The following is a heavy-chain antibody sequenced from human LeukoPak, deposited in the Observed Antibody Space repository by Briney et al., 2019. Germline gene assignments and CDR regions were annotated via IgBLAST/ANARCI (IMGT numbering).Heavy chain of an antibody. CDR3: ARAEYSPTAFDY. D-gene: IGHD5-18*01. J-gene: IGHJ4*02. CDR1: GFTFSSYS. V-gene: IGHV3-21*01. Sequence: GGSLRLSCAASGFTFSSYSMNWVRQALGKGLEWVSSISSSSSYIYYADSVKGRFTISRDNAKNSLYLQTNSLRAGDTAVYYCARAEYSPTAFDYWGQGTLVTVSS. CDR2: ISSSSSYI.